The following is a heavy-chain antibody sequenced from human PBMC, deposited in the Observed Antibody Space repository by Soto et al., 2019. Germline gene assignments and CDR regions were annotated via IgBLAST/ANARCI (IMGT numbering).Heavy chain of an antibody. CDR2: IYYSGST. V-gene: IGHV4-31*03. CDR3: ARTLMITFGGVIVSNWFDP. J-gene: IGHJ5*02. CDR1: GGSIGSGGYY. Sequence: SETLSLTCTVSGGSIGSGGYYWSWILQHPGKGLEWIGYIYYSGSTYYNPSLKSRVTISVDTSKNQFSLKLSSVTAADTAVYYCARTLMITFGGVIVSNWFDPWGQGTLVTVSS. D-gene: IGHD3-16*02.